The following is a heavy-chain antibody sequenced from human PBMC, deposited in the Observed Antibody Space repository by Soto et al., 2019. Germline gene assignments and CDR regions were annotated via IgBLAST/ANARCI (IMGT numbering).Heavy chain of an antibody. CDR2: IIPIFGTA. J-gene: IGHJ5*02. D-gene: IGHD3-22*01. V-gene: IGHV1-69*06. CDR3: ARSKTMIVVALGGWFDP. Sequence: SVKVSCKASGGTFSSYAISWVRQAPGQGLEWMGGIIPIFGTANYAQKFQGRVTITADKSTSTAYMELNSLRSEDTAVYYCARSKTMIVVALGGWFDPWGQGTLVTVSS. CDR1: GGTFSSYA.